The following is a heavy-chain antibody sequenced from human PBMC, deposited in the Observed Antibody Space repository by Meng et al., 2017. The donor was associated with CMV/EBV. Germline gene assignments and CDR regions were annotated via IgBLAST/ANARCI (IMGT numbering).Heavy chain of an antibody. CDR2: INHSGST. J-gene: IGHJ5*02. Sequence: QLRLQQWGAGMLKPSETRSLSCAFYGGSFSGYYWSWIRQPPGKGLEWIGEINHSGSTNYNPSLKSRVTISVDTSKNQFSLKLSSVTAADTAVYYCARGGNWFDPWGQGTLVTVSS. CDR1: GGSFSGYY. CDR3: ARGGNWFDP. V-gene: IGHV4-34*01.